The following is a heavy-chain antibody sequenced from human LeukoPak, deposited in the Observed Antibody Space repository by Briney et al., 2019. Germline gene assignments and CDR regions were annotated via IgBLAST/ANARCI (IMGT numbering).Heavy chain of an antibody. CDR2: ISGSGGST. D-gene: IGHD6-13*01. Sequence: GGSLRLSCAASGFTVSTNCMSWVRQAPGKGLEWVSAISGSGGSTYYADSVKGRFTISRDNSKNTLYLQVNSLRAEDTAVYYCAKDLSGYGSSWSYFDYWGQGTLVTVSS. V-gene: IGHV3-23*01. CDR1: GFTVSTNC. CDR3: AKDLSGYGSSWSYFDY. J-gene: IGHJ4*02.